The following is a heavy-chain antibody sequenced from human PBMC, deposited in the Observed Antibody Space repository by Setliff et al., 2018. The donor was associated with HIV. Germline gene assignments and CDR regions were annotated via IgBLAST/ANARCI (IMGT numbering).Heavy chain of an antibody. V-gene: IGHV1-46*01. J-gene: IGHJ4*02. CDR3: ARAPGYGTSLGGFDY. Sequence: GASVKVSCKASGYTFTSYYMHWVRQAPGQGLEWMGIINPSGGSTSYAQKFQGRVTMTRDTSTSTAYMELSSLRSEDTAVYYCARAPGYGTSLGGFDYWGQGTLGTVSS. D-gene: IGHD6-13*01. CDR2: INPSGGST. CDR1: GYTFTSYY.